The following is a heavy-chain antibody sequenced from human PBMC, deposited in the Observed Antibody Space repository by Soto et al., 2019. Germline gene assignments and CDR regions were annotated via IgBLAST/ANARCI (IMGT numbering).Heavy chain of an antibody. CDR3: VRTLPSGQNYGLDV. CDR1: GLTVSNAY. J-gene: IGHJ6*02. Sequence: GGSLRLSCAASGLTVSNAYMAWVRQAPGMGLEWVSVIYDNCTTYYADSVKGRFTISRDTSTNTLSLQMDSLRAEDTAVYYCVRTLPSGQNYGLDVWGQGTMLTISS. D-gene: IGHD3-10*01. V-gene: IGHV3-53*01. CDR2: IYDNCTT.